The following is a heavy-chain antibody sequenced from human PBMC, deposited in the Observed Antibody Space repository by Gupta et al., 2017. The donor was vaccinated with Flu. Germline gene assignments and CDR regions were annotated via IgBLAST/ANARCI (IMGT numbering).Heavy chain of an antibody. J-gene: IGHJ4*02. Sequence: QVHLQETGPGLVKPSETLSLTCTVSGDSISSSSYYGGWIRQPPGKGPEWIGNINYYGNTYYNPSLKSRVTLSIDTSKNQFSLKVTSVTAADTAVYYCARWMDTREYFDSWGQGILVTVSP. CDR3: ARWMDTREYFDS. V-gene: IGHV4-39*01. D-gene: IGHD2-2*03. CDR1: GDSISSSSYY. CDR2: INYYGNT.